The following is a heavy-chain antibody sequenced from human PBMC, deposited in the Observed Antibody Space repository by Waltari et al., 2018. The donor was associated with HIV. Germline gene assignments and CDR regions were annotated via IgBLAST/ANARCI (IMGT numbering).Heavy chain of an antibody. Sequence: QLQLQESGPGLVKPSETLSLTCTVSGGSISSSSYYWGWIRQPPGKGLEWIGSIYYSGSTYYNPSLKSRVTISVDTSENQFSLKLSSVTAADTAVYYCARADIVLMVYAPHFDYWGQGTLVTVSS. D-gene: IGHD2-8*01. CDR1: GGSISSSSYY. CDR2: IYYSGST. J-gene: IGHJ4*02. V-gene: IGHV4-39*01. CDR3: ARADIVLMVYAPHFDY.